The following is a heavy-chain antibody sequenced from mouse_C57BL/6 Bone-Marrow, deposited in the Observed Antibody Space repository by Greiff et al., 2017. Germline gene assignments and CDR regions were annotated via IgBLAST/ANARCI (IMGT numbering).Heavy chain of an antibody. CDR2: INPNNGGT. CDR1: GYTFTDYN. D-gene: IGHD1-1*01. CDR3: ARRAPDYGSYYFDY. V-gene: IGHV1-18*01. J-gene: IGHJ2*01. Sequence: EVKLQQSGPELVKPGASVKIPCKASGYTFTDYNMDWVKQIHGKSLEWIGDINPNNGGTNYNKKFKGKATLTVDKSSSTAYMELRSLTSEDTAVYYCARRAPDYGSYYFDYGGQGTTLTVAS.